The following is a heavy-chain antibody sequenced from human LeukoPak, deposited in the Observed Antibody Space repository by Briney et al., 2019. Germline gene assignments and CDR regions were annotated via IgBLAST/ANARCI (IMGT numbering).Heavy chain of an antibody. J-gene: IGHJ4*02. CDR1: GGSISSSIYY. CDR2: IYYNANT. V-gene: IGHV4-39*07. Sequence: SETLSLTCTVSGGSISSSIYYWGWIRQPPGKGLEWIGSIYYNANTYYNPSLKSRITISVDTSKNQFSLRLSSVTAADTAVYYCARGAPPQNWGQGALVTVSS. CDR3: ARGAPPQN.